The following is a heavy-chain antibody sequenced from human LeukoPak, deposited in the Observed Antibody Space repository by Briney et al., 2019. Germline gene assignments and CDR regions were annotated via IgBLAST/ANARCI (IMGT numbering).Heavy chain of an antibody. J-gene: IGHJ5*02. CDR2: IIPITGTA. CDR1: GGPFSSYA. CDR3: ASVLLWFGESLFDP. V-gene: IGHV1-69*06. Sequence: SVKVSCKASGGPFSSYAISWVRQAPGQGLEWMGGIIPITGTANYAQKFQGRFTITADISTSTAYMELSSLRSEDTAVYYCASVLLWFGESLFDPWGQGTLVTVSS. D-gene: IGHD3-10*01.